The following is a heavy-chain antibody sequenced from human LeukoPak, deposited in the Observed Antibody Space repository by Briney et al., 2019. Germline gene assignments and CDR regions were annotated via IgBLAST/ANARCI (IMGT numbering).Heavy chain of an antibody. J-gene: IGHJ4*02. CDR1: GFPFIEYS. CDR3: ARDHNYAFDN. CDR2: IGIDSGNT. Sequence: GGSLRLSGTASGFPFIEYSMTWVRQAPGKGLEWISYIGIDSGNTKYADSVRGRFTISADKAKNSLYLQMNSLRVEDTAVYYCARDHNYAFDNWGQGTLVSVAS. V-gene: IGHV3-48*01. D-gene: IGHD1-1*01.